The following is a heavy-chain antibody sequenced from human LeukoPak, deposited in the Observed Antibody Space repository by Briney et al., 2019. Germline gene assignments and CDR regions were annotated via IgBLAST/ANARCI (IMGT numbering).Heavy chain of an antibody. V-gene: IGHV3-23*01. J-gene: IGHJ3*02. D-gene: IGHD6-19*01. Sequence: GGSLRLSCAASGFTFSSYAMSWVRQAPGKGLEWVSAISGSGGSTYYADSVKGRFTISRDDSKNTLYLQMNSLRAEDTAVYYCAKDAIYSSGWYGGSAFDIWGQGTMVTVSS. CDR2: ISGSGGST. CDR1: GFTFSSYA. CDR3: AKDAIYSSGWYGGSAFDI.